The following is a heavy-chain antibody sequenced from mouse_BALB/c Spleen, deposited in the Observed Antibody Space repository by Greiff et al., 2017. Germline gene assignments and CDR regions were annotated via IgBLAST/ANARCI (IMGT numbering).Heavy chain of an antibody. J-gene: IGHJ2*01. CDR3: ARWGTGTYMDY. CDR2: INPSSGYT. V-gene: IGHV1-4*02. CDR1: GYTFTSYT. Sequence: VQLQQSAAELARPGASVKMSCKASGYTFTSYTMHWVKQRPGQGLEWIGYINPSSGYTEYNQKFKDKTTLTADKSSSTAYMQLSSLTSEDSAVYYCARWGTGTYMDYWGEGTTRT. D-gene: IGHD4-1*01.